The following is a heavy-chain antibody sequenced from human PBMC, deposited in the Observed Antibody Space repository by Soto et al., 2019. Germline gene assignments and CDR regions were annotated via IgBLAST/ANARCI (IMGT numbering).Heavy chain of an antibody. CDR3: ARADFFSWYEDYYYGMDF. CDR2: INPSGGST. J-gene: IGHJ6*02. D-gene: IGHD6-13*01. CDR1: GYTFTSYY. Sequence: ASVKVSCKASGYTFTSYYMHWVRQAPGQGLEWMGIINPSGGSTSYAQKFQGRVTMTRDTSTSTVYMELSSLRSEDTAVYYCARADFFSWYEDYYYGMDFRGQGTTVSV. V-gene: IGHV1-46*01.